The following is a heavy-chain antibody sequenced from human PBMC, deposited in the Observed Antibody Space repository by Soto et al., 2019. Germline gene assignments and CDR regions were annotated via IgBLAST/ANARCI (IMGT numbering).Heavy chain of an antibody. Sequence: QVQLVQSGAEVKKPGSSVKVSCKASGGTFSSYAISWVRQAPGQGLEWMGGIIPIFGTANYAQKFQGRVTITADKSTSTAYMELSSLRSEDTAVYYCARYDSSGYQGHYYYGMDVWGQGTTVTVSS. CDR2: IIPIFGTA. CDR1: GGTFSSYA. CDR3: ARYDSSGYQGHYYYGMDV. J-gene: IGHJ6*02. D-gene: IGHD3-22*01. V-gene: IGHV1-69*06.